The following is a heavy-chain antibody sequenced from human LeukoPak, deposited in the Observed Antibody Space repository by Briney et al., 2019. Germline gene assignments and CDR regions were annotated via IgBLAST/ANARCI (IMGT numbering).Heavy chain of an antibody. V-gene: IGHV3-23*01. J-gene: IGHJ5*02. D-gene: IGHD2-2*01. CDR3: AKDRRHIVVVPAAPS. CDR2: ISGSGGST. Sequence: GGSLRLSCAASGFTFSSYAMSWVRQAPGKGLEWVSAISGSGGSTYYADSVKGRFTISRDNSKNTLYLQMNSLRAEDTAVYYCAKDRRHIVVVPAAPSWGQGTLVTVSS. CDR1: GFTFSSYA.